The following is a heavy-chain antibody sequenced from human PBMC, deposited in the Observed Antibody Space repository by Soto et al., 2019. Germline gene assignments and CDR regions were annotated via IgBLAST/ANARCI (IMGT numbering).Heavy chain of an antibody. V-gene: IGHV3-23*01. CDR3: ARGDCSAAGCYIHYYYGMDV. CDR1: GFTFRNYA. J-gene: IGHJ6*02. D-gene: IGHD2-2*02. CDR2: ISRSGGTS. Sequence: GSLRLSCAAAGFTFRNYAMSWVRQAPGKVLEWVSAISRSGGTSYYADSVKGRFTISRDNAKNTLYLQMDNLRAEDTAVYYCARGDCSAAGCYIHYYYGMDVWGQGXTVTVYS.